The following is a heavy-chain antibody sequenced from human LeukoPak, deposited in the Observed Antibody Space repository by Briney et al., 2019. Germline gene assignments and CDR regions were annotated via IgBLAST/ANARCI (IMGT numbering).Heavy chain of an antibody. CDR1: EFTFSNYW. V-gene: IGHV3-74*01. D-gene: IGHD3-22*01. CDR3: ARDLGQYYDTSDNWFDP. J-gene: IGHJ5*02. Sequence: PGGSLRLSCAASEFTFSNYWMHWVRQAPGKGLVWVSRINSDGINTSYADSVKGRFTISRDSARNTLNLQMNSLRAEDTAVYYCARDLGQYYDTSDNWFDPWGQGTLVTVSS. CDR2: INSDGINT.